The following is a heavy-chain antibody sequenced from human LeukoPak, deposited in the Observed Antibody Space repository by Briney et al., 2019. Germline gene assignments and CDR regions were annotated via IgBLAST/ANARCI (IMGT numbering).Heavy chain of an antibody. D-gene: IGHD6-13*01. Sequence: GESLKISCKGSGYSFTSYWIGWVRQMPGKGLEWMGIIWPGDSDTRYSPSFQGQVTISADKSISTAYLQWSSLRASDSAMYYCARTTAAAVDAFDIWGQGTMVTVSS. V-gene: IGHV5-51*01. CDR3: ARTTAAAVDAFDI. CDR1: GYSFTSYW. CDR2: IWPGDSDT. J-gene: IGHJ3*02.